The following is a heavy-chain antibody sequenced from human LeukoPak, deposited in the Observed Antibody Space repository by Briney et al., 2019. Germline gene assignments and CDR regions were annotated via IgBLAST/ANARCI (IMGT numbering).Heavy chain of an antibody. J-gene: IGHJ4*02. CDR3: ARRPEDGYNYIDY. CDR1: GYTFTGYY. D-gene: IGHD5-24*01. CDR2: INPDSGGT. V-gene: IGHV1-2*02. Sequence: ASVKVSCKASGYTFTGYYMHWVRQAPGQPLEWMGWINPDSGGTNYAQIFQGRVTMTRVTSISTAYMELTSLRSDDTAVHYCARRPEDGYNYIDYWGQGTLVTVSS.